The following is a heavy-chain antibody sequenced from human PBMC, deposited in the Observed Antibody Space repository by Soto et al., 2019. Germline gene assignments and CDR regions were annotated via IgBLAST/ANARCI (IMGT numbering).Heavy chain of an antibody. J-gene: IGHJ4*02. D-gene: IGHD3-3*01. CDR2: ISPSNGQT. CDR1: GYTFSNFG. Sequence: QVQLVQSGTEVKKPEASVKVSCKASGYTFSNFGLSWVRQAPGQGLEWMGWISPSNGQTIYAQNFHGRVTMTTDTSTATAHMELRSLISDDTAVYYCARVIMIFGVANLGSYFDYWGQGTRVTVSA. V-gene: IGHV1-18*01. CDR3: ARVIMIFGVANLGSYFDY.